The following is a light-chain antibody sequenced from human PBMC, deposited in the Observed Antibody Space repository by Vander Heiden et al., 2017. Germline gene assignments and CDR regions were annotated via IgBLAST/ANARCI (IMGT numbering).Light chain of an antibody. CDR3: SSYAGTGTLV. CDR1: SSDVGRYDL. V-gene: IGLV2-23*02. J-gene: IGLJ2*01. CDR2: EVN. Sequence: QSALTQPASVSGSPGPSITISCTGTSSDVGRYDLVSWYQQHPGKAPKLMIYEVNKRPSGASNHFSGSKSGNTASLTISGLQAEDEADYYCSSYAGTGTLVFGGGTKLTVL.